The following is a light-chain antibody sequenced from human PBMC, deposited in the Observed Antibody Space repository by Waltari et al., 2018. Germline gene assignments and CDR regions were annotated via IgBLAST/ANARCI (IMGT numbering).Light chain of an antibody. CDR2: KIS. J-gene: IGKJ2*01. CDR3: LQSSQWPYA. V-gene: IGKV2-30*02. Sequence: DVVMTQSPLSLAVTLGQPASISCWSSQSLVQSDGSVFLNWFHQRPGQSPRRLIYKISNRESGVPDRFSGSGSGNDFTLKISRVEADDVGIYYCLQSSQWPYAFGQGTKLEIK. CDR1: QSLVQSDGSVF.